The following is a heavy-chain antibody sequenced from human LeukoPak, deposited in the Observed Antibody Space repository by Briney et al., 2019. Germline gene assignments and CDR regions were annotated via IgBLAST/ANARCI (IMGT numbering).Heavy chain of an antibody. D-gene: IGHD5-24*01. J-gene: IGHJ4*02. CDR1: GFTFSSYS. Sequence: GGSLRLSCAASGFTFSSYSMNWVRQAPGKGLEWVSSISSSYIYYADSVKGRFTISRDNAKNSLYLQMNSLRAEDTAVYYRARDQEMATKEYYFDYWGQGTLVTVSS. CDR2: ISSSYI. CDR3: ARDQEMATKEYYFDY. V-gene: IGHV3-21*01.